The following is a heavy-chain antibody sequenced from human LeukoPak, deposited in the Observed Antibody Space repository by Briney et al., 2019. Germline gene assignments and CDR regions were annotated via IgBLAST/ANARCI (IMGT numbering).Heavy chain of an antibody. CDR1: GFTFSSYS. CDR3: AIAAAKQEGDY. Sequence: GGSLRVSCAASGFTFSSYSMNWVRQAPGKGLEWVSSISSSSSYIYYADSVKGRFTISRDNAKNSLYLQMNSLRAEDTAVYYCAIAAAKQEGDYWGQGTLVTVSS. J-gene: IGHJ4*02. D-gene: IGHD6-13*01. V-gene: IGHV3-21*01. CDR2: ISSSSSYI.